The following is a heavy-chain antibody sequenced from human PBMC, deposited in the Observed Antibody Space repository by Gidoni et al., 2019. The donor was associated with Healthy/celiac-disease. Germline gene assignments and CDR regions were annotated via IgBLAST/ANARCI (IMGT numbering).Heavy chain of an antibody. J-gene: IGHJ4*02. Sequence: QVQLVQSGAEVKKPGASVKVSCKVSGYTLTELSMHWVRQAPGKGLEWMGGFDPEDGETIYAQTFQVRVTMTEDTSTDTAYMELSSLRSEDTAVYYCATVPRVVALSCYWGQGTLVTVSS. CDR1: GYTLTELS. CDR2: FDPEDGET. CDR3: ATVPRVVALSCY. D-gene: IGHD2-15*01. V-gene: IGHV1-24*01.